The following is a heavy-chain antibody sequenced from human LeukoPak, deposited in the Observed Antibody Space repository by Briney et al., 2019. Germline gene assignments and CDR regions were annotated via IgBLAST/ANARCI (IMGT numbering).Heavy chain of an antibody. CDR1: GYTFTSYY. Sequence: ASVKVSCKASGYTFTSYYMRWVRQAPGQGLEWMGIINPSGGSTSYAQKLQGRVTMTRDTSTSTVYMELSSLRSEDTAVYYCARTTVTTYYFDYWGQGTLVTVSS. D-gene: IGHD4-17*01. V-gene: IGHV1-46*01. J-gene: IGHJ4*02. CDR2: INPSGGST. CDR3: ARTTVTTYYFDY.